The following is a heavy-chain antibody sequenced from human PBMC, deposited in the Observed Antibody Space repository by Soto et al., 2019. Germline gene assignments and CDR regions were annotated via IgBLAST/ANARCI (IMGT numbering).Heavy chain of an antibody. D-gene: IGHD3-3*01. CDR2: MNPNSGNT. CDR3: ARGRYDFWSGYYRAPYGMDV. J-gene: IGHJ6*02. Sequence: QVQLVQSGAEVKKPGASVKVSCKASGYTFTSYDINWVRQATGQGLEWMGWMNPNSGNTGYAQKFQGRVTMTRNTSRSTDYMELSSLRSEDTAVYYCARGRYDFWSGYYRAPYGMDVWGQGTTVTVSS. CDR1: GYTFTSYD. V-gene: IGHV1-8*01.